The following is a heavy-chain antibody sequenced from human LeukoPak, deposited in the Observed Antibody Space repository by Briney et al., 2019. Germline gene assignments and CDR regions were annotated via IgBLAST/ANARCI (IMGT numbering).Heavy chain of an antibody. CDR3: ARHIAAAGNYYYYYMDV. CDR1: GGSISSYY. Sequence: SETLSLTCTVSGGSISSYYWSWIRQPAGKGLEWIGRIYTRGSTNYNPSLKSRVTMSVDTSKNRFSLKLSSVTAADTAVYYCARHIAAAGNYYYYYMDVWGKGTTVTVSS. J-gene: IGHJ6*03. D-gene: IGHD6-13*01. CDR2: IYTRGST. V-gene: IGHV4-4*07.